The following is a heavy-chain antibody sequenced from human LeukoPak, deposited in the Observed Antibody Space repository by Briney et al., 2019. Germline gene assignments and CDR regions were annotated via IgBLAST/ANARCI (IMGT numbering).Heavy chain of an antibody. CDR3: AKDRLAYSYAQPFDY. CDR2: ISGSGGST. CDR1: GFTFISYG. D-gene: IGHD5-18*01. Sequence: GGSLRLSCAASGFTFISYGMSWVRQAPGKGLEWVSGISGSGGSTYYADSVKGRFTISRDNSKNTLYLQMNSLRAEDTAVYYCAKDRLAYSYAQPFDYWGQGTLVTVSS. V-gene: IGHV3-23*01. J-gene: IGHJ4*02.